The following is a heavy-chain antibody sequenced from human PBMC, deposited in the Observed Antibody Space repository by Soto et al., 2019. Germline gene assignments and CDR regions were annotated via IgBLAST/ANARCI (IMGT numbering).Heavy chain of an antibody. D-gene: IGHD3-9*01. CDR1: GFSLSTSGVG. J-gene: IGHJ4*02. V-gene: IGHV2-5*02. Sequence: SGPTLVSPTQTLTLTCTFSGFSLSTSGVGVGWIRQPPGKALEWLALIYWDDGKRYSPSLKTRLNITKDPSKNQVVLTLTNVDPVDTATYYSAPRPAYDISTGYYPFDYWGQGSLVTVSS. CDR2: IYWDDGK. CDR3: APRPAYDISTGYYPFDY.